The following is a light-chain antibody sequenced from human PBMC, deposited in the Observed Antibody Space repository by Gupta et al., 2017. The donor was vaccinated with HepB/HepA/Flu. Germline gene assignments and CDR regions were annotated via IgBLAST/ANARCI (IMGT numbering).Light chain of an antibody. Sequence: QSVLTQPPSASGTPGQRVTISCSGSSSNLGSNYVYWYQQLPGTAPKLLIYRNNQRRSGVPERFSGSKSGTSASLAISGLRAEDEADYYCAAGDDSRSGVVFGGGTKLTVL. CDR1: SSNLGSNY. J-gene: IGLJ2*01. CDR3: AAGDDSRSGVV. V-gene: IGLV1-47*01. CDR2: RNN.